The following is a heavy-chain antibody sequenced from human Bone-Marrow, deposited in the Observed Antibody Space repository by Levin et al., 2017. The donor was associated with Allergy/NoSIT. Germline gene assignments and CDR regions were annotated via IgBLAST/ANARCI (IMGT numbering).Heavy chain of an antibody. CDR1: GFTFSSYS. CDR3: ARDRSVVVVAATDY. CDR2: ISSSSSTI. D-gene: IGHD2-15*01. J-gene: IGHJ4*02. V-gene: IGHV3-48*01. Sequence: PGGSLRLSCAASGFTFSSYSMNWVRQAPGKGLEWVSYISSSSSTIYYADSVKGRFTISRDNAKNSLYLQMNSLRAEDTAVYYCARDRSVVVVAATDYWGQGTLVTVSS.